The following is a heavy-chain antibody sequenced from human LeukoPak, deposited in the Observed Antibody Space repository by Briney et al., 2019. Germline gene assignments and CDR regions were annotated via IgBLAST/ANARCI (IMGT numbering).Heavy chain of an antibody. J-gene: IGHJ6*02. CDR2: IIPILGIA. CDR3: ARVDRGYCSGGSCYYYGMDV. Sequence: ASVKVSCKASGYTFTDFDVNWVRQAPGQGLEWMGRIIPILGIANYAQKFQGSVAITADKSTSTAYMELSSLRSEDTAVYYCARVDRGYCSGGSCYYYGMDVWGQGTTVTVSS. CDR1: GYTFTDFD. D-gene: IGHD2-15*01. V-gene: IGHV1-69*04.